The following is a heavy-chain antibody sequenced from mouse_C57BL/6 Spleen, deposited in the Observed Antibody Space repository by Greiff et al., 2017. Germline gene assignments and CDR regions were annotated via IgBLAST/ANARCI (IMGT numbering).Heavy chain of an antibody. D-gene: IGHD1-1*01. CDR2: IDPSDSET. CDR1: GYTFTSYW. Sequence: QVQLQQPGAELVRPGSSVKLSCKASGYTFTSYWMHWVKQRPIQGLEWIGNIDPSDSETHYNQKFKDKATLSVDKSSSPAYMQLSSLTSEDSAVYYCASNYGSGYAMDYWGQGTSVTVSS. J-gene: IGHJ4*01. CDR3: ASNYGSGYAMDY. V-gene: IGHV1-52*01.